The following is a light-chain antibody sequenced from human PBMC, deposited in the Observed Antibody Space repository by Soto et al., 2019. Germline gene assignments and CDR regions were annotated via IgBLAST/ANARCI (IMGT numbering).Light chain of an antibody. V-gene: IGKV3-20*01. Sequence: EIVLTQSPGTLSLSPGERATLSCRASQSVSSSYLAWYQQKPGQAPRLLIYGASSRATDIPARFSGSGSASDFTLSISRLEPEDFAVYYCQQYGSSPTFGGATKVE. J-gene: IGKJ4*01. CDR1: QSVSSSY. CDR3: QQYGSSPT. CDR2: GAS.